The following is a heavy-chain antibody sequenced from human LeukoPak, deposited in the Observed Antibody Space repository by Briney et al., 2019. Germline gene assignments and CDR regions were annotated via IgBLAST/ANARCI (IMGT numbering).Heavy chain of an antibody. Sequence: PSETLSLTCTVSGGSISSYYWSWIRQPPGKGLEWIGYIYYSGSTNYNPSLKSRVTISVDTSKNQFSLKLSSVTAADTAVYYCAITRRKTYYYDTWGQGTLVTVSS. CDR3: AITRRKTYYYDT. D-gene: IGHD3-22*01. J-gene: IGHJ5*02. V-gene: IGHV4-59*08. CDR1: GGSISSYY. CDR2: IYYSGST.